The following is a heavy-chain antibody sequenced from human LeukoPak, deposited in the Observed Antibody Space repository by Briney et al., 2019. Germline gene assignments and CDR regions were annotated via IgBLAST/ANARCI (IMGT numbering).Heavy chain of an antibody. J-gene: IGHJ4*02. CDR3: ARGSWFGELQLYFDY. CDR1: GFTFSDYY. Sequence: GGSLRLSCAASGFTFSDYYMSWIRQAPGKGLEWVSYISSSGSTIYYADSVKGRFTVSRDNAKNSLYLQMNSLRAEDTAVYYCARGSWFGELQLYFDYWGQGTLVTVSS. V-gene: IGHV3-11*01. CDR2: ISSSGSTI. D-gene: IGHD3-10*01.